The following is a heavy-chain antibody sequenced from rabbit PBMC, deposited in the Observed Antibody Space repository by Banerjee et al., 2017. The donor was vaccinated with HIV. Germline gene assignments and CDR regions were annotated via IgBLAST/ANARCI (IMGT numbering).Heavy chain of an antibody. D-gene: IGHD4-1*01. Sequence: QEQLVESGGGLVQPGGSLTLSCKASGFDFSTYGVSWVRQAPGKGLEWIGYIDPIFGSAYYASWVNGRFTISKHNAQNTTYLQLNSLTVADTATYFCARDLAGVIGWNFNLWGQGTLVTVS. CDR2: IDPIFGSA. CDR3: ARDLAGVIGWNFNL. V-gene: IGHV1S47*01. J-gene: IGHJ4*01. CDR1: GFDFSTYG.